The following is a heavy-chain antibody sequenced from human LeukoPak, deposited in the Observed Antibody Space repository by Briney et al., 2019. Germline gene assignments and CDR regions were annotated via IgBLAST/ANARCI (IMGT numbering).Heavy chain of an antibody. CDR1: GGSFSGYY. D-gene: IGHD2-2*01. V-gene: IGHV4-34*01. J-gene: IGHJ6*03. Sequence: SETLSLTCAVYGGSFSGYYWSWIRQPPGKGLEWIGEVNHSGGTNYNPSLKRRVTISLDTSKNQFSLKLSSVTAADTAMYFCARGRTGYQLLPTKKNYSYYYVDVWGKGTSVTVSS. CDR3: ARGRTGYQLLPTKKNYSYYYVDV. CDR2: VNHSGGT.